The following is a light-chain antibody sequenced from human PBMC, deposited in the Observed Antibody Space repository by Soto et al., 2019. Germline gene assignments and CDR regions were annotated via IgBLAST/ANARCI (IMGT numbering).Light chain of an antibody. CDR1: QSVRGDS. CDR2: HAS. V-gene: IGKV3-20*01. Sequence: EIVLTQSPGTLSLSPGERATLSCRASQSVRGDSLAWYQHKPGQAPRLLIFHASSRVTGTPDRFSGSGSGTDFTLTITTLEPEYFAVYYCQQYGGSPGTFGQGTKVEVK. CDR3: QQYGGSPGT. J-gene: IGKJ1*01.